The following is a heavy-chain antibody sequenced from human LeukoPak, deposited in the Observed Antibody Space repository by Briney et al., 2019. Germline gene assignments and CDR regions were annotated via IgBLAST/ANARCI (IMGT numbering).Heavy chain of an antibody. CDR2: ITAGGIST. J-gene: IGHJ4*02. CDR1: GFTFSSYA. D-gene: IGHD6-25*01. CDR3: AKGRVAAAGLPFDN. Sequence: GGSLRLSCAASGFTFSSYAMSWVRQAPGKGLEWVSGITAGGISTYYADSVKGRFTISRDNSKDTLYLQMNSLRAEDTAVYYCAKGRVAAAGLPFDNWGQGTLVSVSS. V-gene: IGHV3-23*01.